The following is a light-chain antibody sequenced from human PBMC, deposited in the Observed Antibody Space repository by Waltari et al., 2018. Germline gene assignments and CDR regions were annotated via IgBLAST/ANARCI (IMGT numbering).Light chain of an antibody. CDR1: QSVSGN. V-gene: IGKV3-15*01. CDR3: HQYDHWPTFT. Sequence: EIVMTQSPATLSVSPGEGVTLSCRASQSVSGNLAWYQHRPGQAPRLLIYGASTRDTGIPARCSGSGSGTEFTLIISSLQSEDFAVYYCHQYDHWPTFTFGQGTKLEI. J-gene: IGKJ2*01. CDR2: GAS.